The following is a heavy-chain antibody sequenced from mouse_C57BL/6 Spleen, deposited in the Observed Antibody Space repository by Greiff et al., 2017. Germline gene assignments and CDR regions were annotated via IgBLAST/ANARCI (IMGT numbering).Heavy chain of an antibody. CDR2: IYPGDGDT. CDR3: ARAADYDDAMDY. CDR1: GYAFSSYW. J-gene: IGHJ4*01. V-gene: IGHV1-80*01. D-gene: IGHD2-4*01. Sequence: VNLVESGAELVKPGASVKISCKASGYAFSSYWMNWVKQRPGNGLEWIGQIYPGDGDTNYNGKFKGKATLTADKSSSTAYMQLSSLTSEDSAVYFCARAADYDDAMDYWGQGTSVTVSS.